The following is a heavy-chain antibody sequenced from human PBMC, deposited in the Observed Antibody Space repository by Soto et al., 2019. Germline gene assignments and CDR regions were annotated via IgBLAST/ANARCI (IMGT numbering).Heavy chain of an antibody. CDR3: ARLAQYYYGSGSSCCYYYYYMDV. V-gene: IGHV4-59*08. J-gene: IGHJ6*03. CDR2: IYYSGST. CDR1: GGSISSYY. D-gene: IGHD3-10*01. Sequence: SETLSLTCTVSGGSISSYYWSWIRQPPGKGLEWIGYIYYSGSTNYNPSLKSRVTISVDTSKNQFSLKLSSVTAADTAVYYCARLAQYYYGSGSSCCYYYYYMDVWGKGTTVTVSS.